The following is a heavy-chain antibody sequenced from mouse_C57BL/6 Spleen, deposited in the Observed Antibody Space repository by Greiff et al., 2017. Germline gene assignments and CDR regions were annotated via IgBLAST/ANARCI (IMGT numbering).Heavy chain of an antibody. CDR3: ARRTWYYFDY. CDR2: ISDGGSYT. V-gene: IGHV5-4*03. CDR1: GFTFSSYA. J-gene: IGHJ2*01. Sequence: EVNLVESGGGLVKPGGSLKLSCAASGFTFSSYAMSWVRQTPEKRLEWVATISDGGSYTYYPDNVKGRFTISRDNAKNNLYLQMSHLKSEDTAMYYCARRTWYYFDYWGQGTTLTVSS.